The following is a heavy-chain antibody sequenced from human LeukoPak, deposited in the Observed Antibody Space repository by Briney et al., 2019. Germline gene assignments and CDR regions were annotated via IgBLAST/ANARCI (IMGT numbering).Heavy chain of an antibody. Sequence: SETLSLTCTVSGDSIGSYFWSWIRQSPGKGLEWIGHIYHSGSTNYNPSLKSRVTISIDTSKNQFSLKLTSVTSADTAVYYCAREIPRGIAAAGIDYWGQGTLVTVSS. J-gene: IGHJ4*02. V-gene: IGHV4-59*01. D-gene: IGHD6-13*01. CDR3: AREIPRGIAAAGIDY. CDR2: IYHSGST. CDR1: GDSIGSYF.